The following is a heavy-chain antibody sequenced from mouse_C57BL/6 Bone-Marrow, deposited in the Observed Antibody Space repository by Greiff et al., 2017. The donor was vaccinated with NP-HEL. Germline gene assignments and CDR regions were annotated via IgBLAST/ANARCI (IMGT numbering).Heavy chain of an antibody. CDR1: GYTFTGYG. D-gene: IGHD2-14*01. J-gene: IGHJ3*01. Sequence: QVQLKQSGAELARPGASVKLSCKASGYTFTGYGISWVKQRTGQGLEWIGEIYPGSGKTYYNEKFKGKATLTADKSSSTAYMELRSLTSEDSAFYFCARSRWVRGFAYWGQGTLVTVSA. V-gene: IGHV1-81*01. CDR3: ARSRWVRGFAY. CDR2: IYPGSGKT.